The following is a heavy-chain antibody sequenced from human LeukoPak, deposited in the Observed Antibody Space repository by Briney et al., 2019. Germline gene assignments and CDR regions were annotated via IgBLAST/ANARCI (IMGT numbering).Heavy chain of an antibody. CDR2: FYYSGST. CDR1: GGSITSYY. V-gene: IGHV4-59*08. D-gene: IGHD3-10*01. Sequence: SETLSLTCTVSGGSITSYYWTWIRQPPGKGLEYIGYFYYSGSTNYNPSLKGRVTISVDTSKNQLSLKVTSVTAADTAVYYCARGGDEVMVLGPAAHGMDVWGQGTIVTVSS. J-gene: IGHJ6*02. CDR3: ARGGDEVMVLGPAAHGMDV.